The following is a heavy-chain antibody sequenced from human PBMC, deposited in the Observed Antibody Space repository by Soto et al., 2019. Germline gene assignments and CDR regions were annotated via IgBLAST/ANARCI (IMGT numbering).Heavy chain of an antibody. D-gene: IGHD3-22*01. CDR1: GFSLNTSGVS. J-gene: IGHJ5*02. Sequence: GSGPTLVNPTQTLTLTCTFSGFSLNTSGVSVGWIRQPPGKALEWLALIYWDDDKHYSPSLKNRLNITKDTSRNQVVLTMTNMDPVDTVTYFCAYSSVLIPPVVHWFDPWGPGTLVTVSS. CDR3: AYSSVLIPPVVHWFDP. V-gene: IGHV2-5*02. CDR2: IYWDDDK.